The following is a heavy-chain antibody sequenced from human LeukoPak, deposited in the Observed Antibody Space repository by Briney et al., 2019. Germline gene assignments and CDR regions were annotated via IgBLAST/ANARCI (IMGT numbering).Heavy chain of an antibody. CDR1: GDSINTRDYY. CDR2: INYSGRT. J-gene: IGHJ4*02. CDR3: ASGLDKEGSKAVDY. V-gene: IGHV4-39*07. Sequence: SETLSLTCTVSGDSINTRDYYWGWIRQPPGEGLEWIGSINYSGRTYYSPSLKSRVTISIDTSKNQFSLRLNSVTAADTAVYYCASGLDKEGSKAVDYWGQGTLVTVSS. D-gene: IGHD3/OR15-3a*01.